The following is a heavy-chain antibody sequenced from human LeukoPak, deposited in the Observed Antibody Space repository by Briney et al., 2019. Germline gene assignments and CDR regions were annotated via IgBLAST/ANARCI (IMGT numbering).Heavy chain of an antibody. D-gene: IGHD3-3*01. CDR1: GFTFSSYS. Sequence: GGSLRLPCAASGFTFSSYSMNWVRQAPGKGLEWVSSISSSSSYIYYADSVKGRFTISRDNAKNSLYLQMNSLRAEDTAVYSCARDRGLTIFGVARYYYGMDVWGQGTTVTVSS. CDR3: ARDRGLTIFGVARYYYGMDV. CDR2: ISSSSSYI. V-gene: IGHV3-21*01. J-gene: IGHJ6*02.